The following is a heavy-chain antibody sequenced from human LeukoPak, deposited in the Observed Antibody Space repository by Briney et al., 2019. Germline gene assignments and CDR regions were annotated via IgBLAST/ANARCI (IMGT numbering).Heavy chain of an antibody. CDR3: ARDVGVTTNYYHYGMDV. J-gene: IGHJ6*02. CDR1: GFTFSSYS. V-gene: IGHV3-21*01. CDR2: ISSSSSYI. D-gene: IGHD2-21*02. Sequence: GSLRLSCAASGFTFSSYSMNWVRQAPGKGLEWVSSISSSSSYIYYADSVKGRFTISRDNAKNSLYLQMNSLRAEDTAVYYCARDVGVTTNYYHYGMDVWGQGTTVTVSS.